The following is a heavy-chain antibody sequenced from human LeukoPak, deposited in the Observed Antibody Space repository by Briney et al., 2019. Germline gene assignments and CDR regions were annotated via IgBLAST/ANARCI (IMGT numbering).Heavy chain of an antibody. Sequence: PSETLSLTCAVYGGSFSGYYWSWIRQPPGKGLEWIGEINHSGSTNYNPSLKSRVTISVDTSKNQFSLKLSSVTAADTAVYYCARAMYYYDSSGSFDYWGQGTLVTVSS. CDR2: INHSGST. V-gene: IGHV4-34*01. CDR1: GGSFSGYY. CDR3: ARAMYYYDSSGSFDY. D-gene: IGHD3-22*01. J-gene: IGHJ4*02.